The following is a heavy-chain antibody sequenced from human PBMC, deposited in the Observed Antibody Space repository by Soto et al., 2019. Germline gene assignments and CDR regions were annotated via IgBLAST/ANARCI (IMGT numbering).Heavy chain of an antibody. D-gene: IGHD3-22*01. CDR2: ISYDASAS. Sequence: QVQLVESGGGVVQAGTSLRLSCAASGITFSAYAMHWVRQAPGKGLEWVASISYDASASSNADSVKGRFTISRDNSRSTLYLQMNSLRTEDTAIYYCVRDYNDGSGRFDYWGQGALVTVSS. V-gene: IGHV3-30-3*01. CDR3: VRDYNDGSGRFDY. J-gene: IGHJ4*02. CDR1: GITFSAYA.